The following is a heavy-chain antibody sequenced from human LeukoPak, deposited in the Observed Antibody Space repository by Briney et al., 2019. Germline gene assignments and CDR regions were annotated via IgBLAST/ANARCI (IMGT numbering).Heavy chain of an antibody. Sequence: SETLSLTCTVSGGSISSYYWSWIRQPPGKGLEWIGYIRTSGSNNQYPSLKSRVTISVDKSRNHFSLRLTSVTAADTAVYYCARLSAAVHLGAFDLWGQGTMVTVSS. CDR1: GGSISSYY. D-gene: IGHD3-3*01. V-gene: IGHV4-4*09. CDR3: ARLSAAVHLGAFDL. CDR2: IRTSGSN. J-gene: IGHJ3*01.